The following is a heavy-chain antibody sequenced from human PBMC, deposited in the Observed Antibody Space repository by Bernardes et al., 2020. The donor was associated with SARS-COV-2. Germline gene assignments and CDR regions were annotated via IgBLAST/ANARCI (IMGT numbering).Heavy chain of an antibody. CDR2: ISSSSNTR. CDR1: GFTFSIYS. V-gene: IGHV3-48*01. Sequence: GGSLRLSCAASGFTFSIYSMNWVRQAPGKGLEWLSYISSSSNTRYEADSVKGRLTISRDNAKNTLYLQMNSLRAEDTAVYYCARGYSFDAYDIWGQGTMVTVSS. D-gene: IGHD6-13*01. J-gene: IGHJ3*02. CDR3: ARGYSFDAYDI.